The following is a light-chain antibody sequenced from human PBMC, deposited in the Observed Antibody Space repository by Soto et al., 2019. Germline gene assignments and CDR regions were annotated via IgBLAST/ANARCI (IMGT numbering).Light chain of an antibody. CDR2: GAS. V-gene: IGKV1-27*01. J-gene: IGKJ4*01. Sequence: DIQMTQSPSSLSASVGDRVTITCRASQGIGNYLAWYQQKPGKVPKVLIYGASTLQSGVPSRFSGGVSGTDYTLTITSLQPEDSATYYCQQSDSTPLTFGGGTKVDIK. CDR1: QGIGNY. CDR3: QQSDSTPLT.